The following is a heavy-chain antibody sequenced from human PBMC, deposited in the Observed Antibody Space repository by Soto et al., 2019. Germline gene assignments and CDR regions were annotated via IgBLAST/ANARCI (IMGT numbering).Heavy chain of an antibody. Sequence: EVQLLESGGGLVQPGGSLRLSCVASGFSFSSYAMSWVRQAPGKGLEWVSALGGNSAYTYYADSVKGRFTISRDNSKNTLYLQMNGLRAEDTAVYYCAKDVASQWLALGLICGQGTMVTVSS. CDR1: GFSFSSYA. V-gene: IGHV3-23*01. CDR2: LGGNSAYT. D-gene: IGHD6-19*01. CDR3: AKDVASQWLALGLI. J-gene: IGHJ3*02.